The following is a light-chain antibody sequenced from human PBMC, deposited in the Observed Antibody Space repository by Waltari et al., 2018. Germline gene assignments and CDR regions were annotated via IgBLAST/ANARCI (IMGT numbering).Light chain of an antibody. Sequence: SYDLTQPSSVSVSPGQTARITCSGDILAKKYGRWFKQKPGQAPVQVIYKDNERPAGLPERFSGSSSGTTVTLTISGAHVDDEADYYCYSAADNAVGVFGGGTKLTV. CDR3: YSAADNAVGV. CDR1: ILAKKY. CDR2: KDN. V-gene: IGLV3-27*01. J-gene: IGLJ3*02.